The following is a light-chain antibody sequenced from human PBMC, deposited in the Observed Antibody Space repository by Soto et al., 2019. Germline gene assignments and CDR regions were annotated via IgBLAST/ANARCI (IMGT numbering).Light chain of an antibody. V-gene: IGKV1-39*01. CDR2: GAA. CDR3: QQSYDIQALT. J-gene: IGKJ4*01. Sequence: DIQMTQPPSSLSASVGDRVAITCRASQNIRNYLNWYQQKPGKAPRVLIYGAASLQSGVPSRFSGSGYGTNFSLTINSLQPEDYATYYCQQSYDIQALTFGGGTKVEIK. CDR1: QNIRNY.